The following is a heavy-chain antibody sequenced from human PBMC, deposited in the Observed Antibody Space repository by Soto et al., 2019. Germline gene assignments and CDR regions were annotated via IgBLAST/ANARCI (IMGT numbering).Heavy chain of an antibody. Sequence: EVQLLESGGGLVQPGGSLRLSCAASGFSVSSYAMTWVRQAPGKGLEWVSAISGGGTRAYYADSVRGRFTISRDNSKNTLYLQMNSLRAEDTAVYYCAKCGSGTGSYQERVNDYWGQGTRVTVSS. CDR2: ISGGGTRA. D-gene: IGHD6-19*01. J-gene: IGHJ4*02. CDR3: AKCGSGTGSYQERVNDY. CDR1: GFSVSSYA. V-gene: IGHV3-23*01.